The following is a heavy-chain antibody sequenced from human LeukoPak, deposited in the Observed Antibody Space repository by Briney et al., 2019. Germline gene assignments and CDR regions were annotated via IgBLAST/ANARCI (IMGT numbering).Heavy chain of an antibody. CDR1: GGSISSYY. Sequence: PSETLSLTCTVSGGSISSYYWSWIRQPPGKGLEWIGYIYYSGSTNYNPSLKSRVTISVDTSKNQFSLKLSSVTAADTAVYYCARGLDGESFDYWGQGTLVTVSS. D-gene: IGHD3-10*01. V-gene: IGHV4-59*01. CDR3: ARGLDGESFDY. CDR2: IYYSGST. J-gene: IGHJ4*02.